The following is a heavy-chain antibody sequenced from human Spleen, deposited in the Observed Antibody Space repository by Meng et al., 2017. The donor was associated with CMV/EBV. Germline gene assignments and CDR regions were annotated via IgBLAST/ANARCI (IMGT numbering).Heavy chain of an antibody. V-gene: IGHV5-51*01. CDR3: VRHGRVRAYFDY. J-gene: IGHJ4*02. Sequence: GASLKISCKASGYFFTAHWIAWVRQMPGKGLECMGIMYPGDSGDSDIRYSPSFEGQVTMSADKSSRTAYLQWSRPKASDTAIYYCVRHGRVRAYFDYWGQGTLVTVSS. D-gene: IGHD3-16*01. CDR2: MYPGDSGDSDI. CDR1: GYFFTAHW.